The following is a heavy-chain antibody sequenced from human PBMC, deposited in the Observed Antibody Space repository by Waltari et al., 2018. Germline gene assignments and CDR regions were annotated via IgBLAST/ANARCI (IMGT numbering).Heavy chain of an antibody. CDR1: AGSVRGHY. V-gene: IGHV4-4*07. Sequence: QMKLLESGPGLVKPSETLSLTCTVSAGSVRGHYWSWIRQPAGKGLEWRGRVYSRGAANYNPSLGRRATISVDTTKKQVSLMLTSVTAADTAMYFCAESDSGSWQYFFNSWGPGALVTVSS. CDR3: AESDSGSWQYFFNS. J-gene: IGHJ4*02. D-gene: IGHD6-19*01. CDR2: VYSRGAA.